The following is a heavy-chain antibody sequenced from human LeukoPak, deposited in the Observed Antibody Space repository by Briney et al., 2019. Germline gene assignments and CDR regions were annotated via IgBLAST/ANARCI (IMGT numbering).Heavy chain of an antibody. V-gene: IGHV3-53*04. D-gene: IGHD3-22*01. Sequence: GGSLRLSCAASGFTVSSNYMSWVRQAPGKGLEWVSVIYSGGSTYYADSAKGRFTISRHNSKNTLYLQMNSLRAEDTAVYYCARDRPTYDSSGYSPRDAFDIWGQGTMVTVSS. CDR3: ARDRPTYDSSGYSPRDAFDI. CDR2: IYSGGST. CDR1: GFTVSSNY. J-gene: IGHJ3*02.